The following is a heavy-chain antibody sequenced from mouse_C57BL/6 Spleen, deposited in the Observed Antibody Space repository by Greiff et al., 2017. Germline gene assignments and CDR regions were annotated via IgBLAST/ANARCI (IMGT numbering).Heavy chain of an antibody. CDR2: IRNKANGYTT. CDR3: ARGGYYAMDY. Sequence: EVKLVESGGGLVQPGGSLSFSCAASGFTFTDYYMSWVRQPPGKALEWLGFIRNKANGYTTEYSASVKGRFTISRDNSQSILYLQMNALRAEDSATYYCARGGYYAMDYWGQGTSVTVSS. CDR1: GFTFTDYY. V-gene: IGHV7-3*01. J-gene: IGHJ4*01.